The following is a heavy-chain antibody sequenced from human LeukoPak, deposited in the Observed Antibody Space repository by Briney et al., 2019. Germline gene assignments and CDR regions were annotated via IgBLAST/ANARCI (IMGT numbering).Heavy chain of an antibody. V-gene: IGHV3-7*01. CDR2: IKQDGSEK. CDR1: GFTFSDYS. CDR3: ARGKHYNWNDEVYYFDY. Sequence: QPGGSLRLSCAASGFTFSDYSMSWVRQAPGKGLEWVANIKQDGSEKYYVDSVKGRFTISRDNAKNSLYLQMNSLRAEDTAVYYCARGKHYNWNDEVYYFDYWGQGTLVTVSS. J-gene: IGHJ4*02. D-gene: IGHD1-20*01.